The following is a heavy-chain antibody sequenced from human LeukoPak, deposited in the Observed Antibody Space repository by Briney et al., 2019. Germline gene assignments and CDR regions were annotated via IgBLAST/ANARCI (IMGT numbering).Heavy chain of an antibody. D-gene: IGHD2-2*01. CDR3: ARYCSSTSCYFDPYAFDI. V-gene: IGHV1-2*02. Sequence: ASVKVSCKASGYTFSGYYIHWVRQAPGQGLEWMGWINPNSGATKYAQKSQGRVTMTRDTSISTAYMELSSLRSDDTAVYYCARYCSSTSCYFDPYAFDIWGQGTMVTVSS. CDR2: INPNSGAT. J-gene: IGHJ3*02. CDR1: GYTFSGYY.